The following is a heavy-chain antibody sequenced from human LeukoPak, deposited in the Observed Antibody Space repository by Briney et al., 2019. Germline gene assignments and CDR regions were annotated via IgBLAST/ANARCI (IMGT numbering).Heavy chain of an antibody. CDR1: GYTFAGYY. J-gene: IGHJ4*02. CDR2: INPNSTTT. CDR3: ARVRDRMKGYKFDY. V-gene: IGHV1-2*02. D-gene: IGHD5-18*01. Sequence: APVKVSCKASGYTFAGYYVHWVRQAPGQGLEWMGWINPNSTTTHYAQKFQGRVTMTRDTSISTAYMELRRLRSDDTATYYCARVRDRMKGYKFDYWGQGTLVTVSS.